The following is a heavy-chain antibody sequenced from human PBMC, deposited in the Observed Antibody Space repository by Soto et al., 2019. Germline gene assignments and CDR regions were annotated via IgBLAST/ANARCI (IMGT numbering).Heavy chain of an antibody. CDR3: ARRARTATTNWGAFDV. CDR2: ISYSADKT. D-gene: IGHD1-7*01. CDR1: GFTFNTYV. Sequence: EVQLLESGGGLVQLGGSLGLSFAASGFTFNTYVMNWFRQAPGKGWEWVSTISYSADKTHYADSVKGRFTISRDNSRDTLFLQMNSLRADDAAVYYCARRARTATTNWGAFDVWGQGTMVTVSS. V-gene: IGHV3-23*01. J-gene: IGHJ3*01.